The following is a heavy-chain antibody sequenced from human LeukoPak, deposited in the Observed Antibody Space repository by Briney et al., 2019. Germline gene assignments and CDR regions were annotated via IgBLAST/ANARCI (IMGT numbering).Heavy chain of an antibody. CDR1: GFTFSSYG. CDR3: AKGGPVEALFDY. J-gene: IGHJ4*02. V-gene: IGHV3-30*18. D-gene: IGHD1-26*01. Sequence: PGGSLRLSCAASGFTFSSYGMHWVRQAPGKGLEWVAVISYDGSNKYYADSVKGRFTISRDNSKNTLYLQMSSLRAEDTAVYYCAKGGPVEALFDYWGQGTLVTVSS. CDR2: ISYDGSNK.